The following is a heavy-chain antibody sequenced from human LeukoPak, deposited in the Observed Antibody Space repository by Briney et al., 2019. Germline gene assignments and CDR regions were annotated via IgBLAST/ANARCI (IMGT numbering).Heavy chain of an antibody. CDR1: GFTFSGYG. J-gene: IGHJ4*02. D-gene: IGHD3-22*01. V-gene: IGHV3-30*02. Sequence: PGGSLRLSCAASGFTFSGYGMHWVRQAPGKGLEWVAFIRYDGSNKYYADSVKGRFTISRDNAKNSLYLQMNSLRAEDTAVYYCARVRDSSGYSKELDYWGQGTLVTVSS. CDR3: ARVRDSSGYSKELDY. CDR2: IRYDGSNK.